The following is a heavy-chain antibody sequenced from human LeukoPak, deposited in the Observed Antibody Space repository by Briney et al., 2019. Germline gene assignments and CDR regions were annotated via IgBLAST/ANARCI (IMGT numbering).Heavy chain of an antibody. Sequence: GGSLRLSCAASGFTFSDYAMYWVRQAPGKGLEWVAAISYDGSNKYYADSVKGRFTISRDNSKNTLYLQMNSLKTEDTAVYYCARGAPPDYWGQGTLVTVSS. CDR1: GFTFSDYA. J-gene: IGHJ4*02. CDR3: ARGAPPDY. V-gene: IGHV3-30-3*01. CDR2: ISYDGSNK.